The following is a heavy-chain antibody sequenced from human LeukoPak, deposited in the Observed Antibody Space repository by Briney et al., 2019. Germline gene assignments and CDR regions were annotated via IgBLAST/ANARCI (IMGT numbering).Heavy chain of an antibody. CDR2: INHSGST. CDR1: GGSFSGYY. V-gene: IGHV4-34*01. J-gene: IGHJ3*02. CDR3: ARRASGSWLPTKGAFDI. D-gene: IGHD5-12*01. Sequence: SETLSLTCAVYGGSFSGYYWSWIRQPLGKGLEWIGEINHSGSTNYNPSLKSRVTISVDTSKNQFSLKLSSVTAADTAVYYCARRASGSWLPTKGAFDIWGQGTMVTVSS.